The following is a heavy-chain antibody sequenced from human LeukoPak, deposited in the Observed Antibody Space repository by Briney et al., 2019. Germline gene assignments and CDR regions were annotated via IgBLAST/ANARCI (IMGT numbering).Heavy chain of an antibody. V-gene: IGHV3-64D*09. CDR3: VGVRWFGGSNWFDP. Sequence: GGSLRLSCSASGFTFRTSWMSWVRQAPGKGLEYVSAISSNGGSTYYADSVKGRFTISRDNSKNTLHLQMSSLRAEDTAVYYCVGVRWFGGSNWFDPWGQGTLVTVSS. D-gene: IGHD3-10*01. J-gene: IGHJ5*02. CDR1: GFTFRTSW. CDR2: ISSNGGST.